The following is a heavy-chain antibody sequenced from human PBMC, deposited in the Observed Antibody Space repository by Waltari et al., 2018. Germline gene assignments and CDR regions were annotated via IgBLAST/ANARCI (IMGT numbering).Heavy chain of an antibody. D-gene: IGHD5-18*01. J-gene: IGHJ6*02. CDR2: IIPILGIA. Sequence: QVQLVQSGAEVKKPGSSVKVSCKASGGTFSSYTISWVRQAPGQGLEWMGRIIPILGIANDAQKFQGRVTITADKSTSTAYMELSSLRSEDTAVYYCARDRGDTAMGRNYGMDVWGQGTTVTVSS. CDR3: ARDRGDTAMGRNYGMDV. V-gene: IGHV1-69*08. CDR1: GGTFSSYT.